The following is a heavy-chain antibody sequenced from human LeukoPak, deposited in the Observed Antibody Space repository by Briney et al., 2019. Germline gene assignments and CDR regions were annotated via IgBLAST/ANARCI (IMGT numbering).Heavy chain of an antibody. CDR2: IYYSGST. V-gene: IGHV4-59*01. Sequence: SETLSLTCTVSGGSISIYYWSWIRQPPGKGLEWIGYIYYSGSTNYNPSLKSRVTISVDTSKNQFSLKLSSVTAAVTAVYYCARDPTGTYVDYWGQGTLVTVSS. CDR1: GGSISIYY. D-gene: IGHD1-1*01. CDR3: ARDPTGTYVDY. J-gene: IGHJ4*02.